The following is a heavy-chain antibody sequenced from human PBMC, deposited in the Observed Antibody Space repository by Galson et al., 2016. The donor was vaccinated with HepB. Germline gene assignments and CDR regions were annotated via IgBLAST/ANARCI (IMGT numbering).Heavy chain of an antibody. J-gene: IGHJ4*02. CDR1: GDSISSSSSYY. D-gene: IGHD4-17*01. V-gene: IGHV4-39*01. CDR3: AVGSAKNYGELAHFDY. CDR2: IYYSGST. Sequence: SETLSLTCGVSGDSISSSSSYYWDWIRQPPGKGLEWIGSIYYSGSTYYNPSLKSRVTISVDTSKNQFSLKLSSVTAADTAVYYCAVGSAKNYGELAHFDYWGQGTLVTVSS.